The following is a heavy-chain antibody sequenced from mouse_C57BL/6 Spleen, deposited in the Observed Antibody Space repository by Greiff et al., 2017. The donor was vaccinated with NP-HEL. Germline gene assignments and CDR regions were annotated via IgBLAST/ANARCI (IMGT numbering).Heavy chain of an antibody. CDR3: AILLRSSD. D-gene: IGHD1-1*01. CDR2: IYPGDGDT. V-gene: IGHV1-82*01. J-gene: IGHJ2*01. Sequence: VQLQQSGPELVKPGASVKISCKASGYAFSSSWMNWVKQRPGKGLEWIGRIYPGDGDTNYNGKFKGKATLTADKSSSTAYMQLSSLTSEDSAVYFCAILLRSSDWGQGTTLTVSS. CDR1: GYAFSSSW.